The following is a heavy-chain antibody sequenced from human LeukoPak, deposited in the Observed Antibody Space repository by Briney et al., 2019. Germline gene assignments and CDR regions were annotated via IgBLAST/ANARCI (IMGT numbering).Heavy chain of an antibody. CDR2: ISFSVNTK. V-gene: IGHV3-48*04. CDR1: GFTFSDYS. D-gene: IGHD6-25*01. Sequence: GGSLRLSCAASGFTFSDYSMNWVRQAPGKGLEWVSYISFSVNTKYYGDSVKGRFTISRDNAKNSLYLHMDSLRAEDTAVYYCARWGSELPDDAFDIWGQGTMVTVSS. J-gene: IGHJ3*02. CDR3: ARWGSELPDDAFDI.